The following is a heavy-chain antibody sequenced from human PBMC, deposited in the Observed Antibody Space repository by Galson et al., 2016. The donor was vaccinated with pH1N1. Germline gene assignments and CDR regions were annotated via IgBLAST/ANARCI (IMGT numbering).Heavy chain of an antibody. CDR3: ARAIFAAAAV. J-gene: IGHJ4*02. CDR1: GFTFSNYW. D-gene: IGHD6-13*01. V-gene: IGHV3-7*03. Sequence: SLRLSCAASGFTFSNYWMSWVRQAPGKGLEWVANINQTGSVQYYVASVKGRFTIPRDNAKNSLYLQMNSLTAEDTAVYYCARAIFAAAAVWGQGPLVTVSS. CDR2: INQTGSVQ.